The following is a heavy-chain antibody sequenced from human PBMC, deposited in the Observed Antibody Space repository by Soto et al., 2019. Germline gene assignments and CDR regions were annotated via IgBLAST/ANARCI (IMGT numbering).Heavy chain of an antibody. D-gene: IGHD1-1*01. V-gene: IGHV3-30*18. J-gene: IGHJ4*02. CDR1: GFTFSNYG. CDR2: ISYDGNVA. CDR3: AKEGPITNWYFDY. Sequence: VQLVESEGGVVQPGRSLRLSCTASGFTFSNYGMHWVRQAPGKGLGWVTVISYDGNVAYYADSVKGRFTSSRDNSKNTLYLQMNSLRTEDTAVYYCAKEGPITNWYFDYWGQGTLVTVSS.